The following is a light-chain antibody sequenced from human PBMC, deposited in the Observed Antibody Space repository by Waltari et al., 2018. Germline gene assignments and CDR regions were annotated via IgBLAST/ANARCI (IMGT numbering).Light chain of an antibody. CDR2: DVT. CDR3: CSYAGTYTFLV. V-gene: IGLV2-11*01. CDR1: SSVVGGYNY. Sequence: QSALTQPRSVSGSPGPSVTISCTGTSSVVGGYNYLSWYQQHPGKAPKLFIYDVTKRPSGVPDRFSGSKSGNTASLTISGLQAEDEADYYCCSYAGTYTFLVFGGGTKLTVL. J-gene: IGLJ2*01.